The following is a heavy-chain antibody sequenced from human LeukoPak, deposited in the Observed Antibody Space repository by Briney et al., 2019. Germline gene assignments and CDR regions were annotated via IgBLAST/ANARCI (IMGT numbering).Heavy chain of an antibody. CDR1: GFTFSTYW. V-gene: IGHV3-74*03. D-gene: IGHD3-9*01. CDR3: ARDLDWILFDY. CDR2: IRPEGTTT. J-gene: IGHJ4*02. Sequence: GGSLRLSSAASGFTFSTYWMHWVRQAPGKGLMWVSRIRPEGTTTAYADSVKGRFTISRDNAKNTLFLQMNSLSAEDTGVYYCARDLDWILFDYWGQGTLVTVSS.